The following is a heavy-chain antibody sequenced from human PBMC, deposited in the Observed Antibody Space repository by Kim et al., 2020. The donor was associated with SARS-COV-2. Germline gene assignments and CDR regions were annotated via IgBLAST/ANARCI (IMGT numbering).Heavy chain of an antibody. J-gene: IGHJ4*02. CDR3: AAPGTGDF. V-gene: IGHV3-7*03. CDR2: GMAK. Sequence: GMAKYNVDAVKGRVTISRDNAKNSLYLQMNSLRVEDTAMYYCAAPGTGDFWGQGTLVTVSS. D-gene: IGHD6-13*01.